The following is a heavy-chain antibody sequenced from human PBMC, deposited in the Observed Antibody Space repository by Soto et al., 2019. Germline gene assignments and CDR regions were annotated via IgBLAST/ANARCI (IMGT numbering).Heavy chain of an antibody. CDR3: ARESGGATATLDYYYFYMDV. V-gene: IGHV1-2*02. Sequence: ASVKVSCKTSRDSFNDYYIHWVRQAPGQGLEWMGWINPNGGATKCAQKFQGRVTVTRDTSIRTVYMELSSLRSDDTALYYCARESGGATATLDYYYFYMDVWGKGTTVTVSS. J-gene: IGHJ6*03. CDR2: INPNGGAT. CDR1: RDSFNDYY. D-gene: IGHD5-12*01.